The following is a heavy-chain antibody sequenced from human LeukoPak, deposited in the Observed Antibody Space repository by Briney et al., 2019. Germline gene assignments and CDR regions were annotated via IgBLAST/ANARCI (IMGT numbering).Heavy chain of an antibody. J-gene: IGHJ4*02. CDR1: GYTFTGYY. CDR3: AREYYGSGSYYNGLDY. D-gene: IGHD3-10*01. V-gene: IGHV1-2*02. CDR2: MNPKTGGT. Sequence: ASVKVSCKASGYTFTGYYMHWVRQAPGQGLEWMGWMNPKTGGTNYAQKLQGRVTMTTDTSTSTAYMELRSLRSDDTAVYYCAREYYGSGSYYNGLDYWGQGTLVTVSS.